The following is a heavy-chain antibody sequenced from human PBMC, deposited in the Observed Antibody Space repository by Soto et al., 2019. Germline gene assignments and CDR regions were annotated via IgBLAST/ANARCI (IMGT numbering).Heavy chain of an antibody. CDR2: IYSGGST. CDR1: GFTVSSNY. J-gene: IGHJ6*02. Sequence: GGSMRLSSAASGFTVSSNYMSWVRQAPGKGLEWVSVIYSGGSTYYADSVKGRFTISRDNSKNTLYLQMNSLRAEDTAVYYCAKDPHSGYDYYYYGMDVWGQGTTVTVSS. D-gene: IGHD5-12*01. CDR3: AKDPHSGYDYYYYGMDV. V-gene: IGHV3-66*01.